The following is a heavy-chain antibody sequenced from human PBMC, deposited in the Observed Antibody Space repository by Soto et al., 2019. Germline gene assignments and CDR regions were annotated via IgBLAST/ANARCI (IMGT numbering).Heavy chain of an antibody. Sequence: ASVKVSCKASGYTFTNYGISWVRQAPGQGLEWMGWISAYNGNTKYAQKLQGRVTMTTDTSTSTAYMELRSLRSDDTAVYYCARGVGSESYYNQYDWFDPWGQGTLVTVSS. CDR2: ISAYNGNT. V-gene: IGHV1-18*01. D-gene: IGHD3-10*01. CDR3: ARGVGSESYYNQYDWFDP. J-gene: IGHJ5*02. CDR1: GYTFTNYG.